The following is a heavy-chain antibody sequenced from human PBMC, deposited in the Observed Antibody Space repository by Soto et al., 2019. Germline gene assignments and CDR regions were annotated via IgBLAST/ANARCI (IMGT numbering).Heavy chain of an antibody. J-gene: IGHJ4*02. V-gene: IGHV3-23*01. CDR2: ISGSGGST. D-gene: IGHD6-19*01. Sequence: EVQLLESGGGLVQPGGSLRLSCAASGFTFSNYAMSWVRQAPGKGLEWVSAISGSGGSTYYADSVKGRFTISRDNSKNTLYLQMNSLRAEDTAVYYCAKDSYSSGWYGTKFDYWGQGTLVTVSS. CDR1: GFTFSNYA. CDR3: AKDSYSSGWYGTKFDY.